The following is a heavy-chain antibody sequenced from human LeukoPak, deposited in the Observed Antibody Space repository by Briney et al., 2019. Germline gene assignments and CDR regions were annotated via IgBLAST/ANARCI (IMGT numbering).Heavy chain of an antibody. D-gene: IGHD2-2*01. CDR1: GFTFSSYW. J-gene: IGHJ4*02. CDR2: IKQDGSEK. CDR3: ARGRVVVVPAAIYY. V-gene: IGHV3-7*03. Sequence: GGSLRLSCAASGFTFSSYWMSWARQAPGKGLEWVANIKQDGSEKYYVDSVKGRFTISRDNAKNSLYLQMNSLRAEDTAVYYCARGRVVVVPAAIYYWGQGTLVTVSS.